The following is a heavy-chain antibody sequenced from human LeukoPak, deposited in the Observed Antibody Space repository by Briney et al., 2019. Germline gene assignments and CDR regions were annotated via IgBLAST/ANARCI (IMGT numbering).Heavy chain of an antibody. CDR2: ISSGSTYT. CDR1: GFTFSDYY. J-gene: IGHJ3*02. CDR3: ARDLSSSLRAFDI. V-gene: IGHV3-11*06. Sequence: PGGSLRLSCVASGFTFSDYYMSWIRQAPGKGLEWVSYISSGSTYTNYADSVKGRFTISRDNAKNSLYLQMNSLRAEDTAVYYCARDLSSSLRAFDIWGQGTMVTVSS. D-gene: IGHD6-6*01.